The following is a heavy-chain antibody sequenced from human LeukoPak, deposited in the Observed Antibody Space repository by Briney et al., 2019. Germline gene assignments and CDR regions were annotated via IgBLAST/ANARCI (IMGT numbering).Heavy chain of an antibody. V-gene: IGHV3-7*01. J-gene: IGHJ6*03. CDR2: IKEDGSEK. CDR3: ARDARPPYYYYYYMDV. Sequence: GGSLRLSCTASGFTFHTYWMSWVRQAPGKGLEWVANIKEDGSEKYCVDSVKGRFTISRGNAKTSLYLQMNSLRAEDTAVYYCARDARPPYYYYYYMDVWGKGTTVTVSS. CDR1: GFTFHTYW.